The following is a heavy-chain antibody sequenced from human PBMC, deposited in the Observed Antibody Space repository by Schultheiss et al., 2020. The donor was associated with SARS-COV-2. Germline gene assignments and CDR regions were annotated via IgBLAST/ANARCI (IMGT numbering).Heavy chain of an antibody. D-gene: IGHD3-3*01. V-gene: IGHV3-53*01. J-gene: IGHJ6*02. Sequence: GGSLRLSCAASGFTVSSNYMSWVRQAPGKGLEWVSVIYSGGSTYYADSVKGRFTISRHNSKNTLYLQMNSLRAEDTAVYYCAREYYDFWSGYLLYYYYGMDVWGQGTTVTVSS. CDR3: AREYYDFWSGYLLYYYYGMDV. CDR1: GFTVSSNY. CDR2: IYSGGST.